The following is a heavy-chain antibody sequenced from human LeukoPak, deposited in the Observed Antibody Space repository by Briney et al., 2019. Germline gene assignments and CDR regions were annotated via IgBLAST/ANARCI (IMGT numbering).Heavy chain of an antibody. CDR1: GGSISGSDYY. CDR3: ARGRVHDLLFDWFDP. CDR2: IYYSGST. V-gene: IGHV4-31*03. J-gene: IGHJ5*02. D-gene: IGHD2-21*01. Sequence: SQTLSLTCTVSGGSISGSDYYWSWLRQHPGKGLEWIGYIYYSGSTYYNPSLKSRVTISVDTSKNQFSLKLTSVTAADTAVDYCARGRVHDLLFDWFDPWGQGTLVTVSS.